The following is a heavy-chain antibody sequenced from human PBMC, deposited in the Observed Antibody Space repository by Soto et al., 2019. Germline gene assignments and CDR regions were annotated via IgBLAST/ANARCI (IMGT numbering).Heavy chain of an antibody. J-gene: IGHJ4*02. CDR2: ISNDGSNK. CDR1: GFTFSSYV. D-gene: IGHD2-21*02. Sequence: VQLVESGGGLVQPGGSLRLSCAASGFTFSSYVMHWVRQAPGKGLEWVAVISNDGSNKHYADSVKGRFTISRDNSKSTLYVQMNSLRAEDTAVYYCARSYCGDDCALDHWGQGTLVTVSS. CDR3: ARSYCGDDCALDH. V-gene: IGHV3-30-3*01.